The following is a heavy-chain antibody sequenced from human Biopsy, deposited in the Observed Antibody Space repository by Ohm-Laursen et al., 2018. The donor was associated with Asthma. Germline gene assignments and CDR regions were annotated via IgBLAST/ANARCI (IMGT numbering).Heavy chain of an antibody. J-gene: IGHJ6*02. CDR2: ISWNSGHI. V-gene: IGHV3-9*01. CDR1: GFSLDDYA. D-gene: IGHD4-17*01. CDR3: ARDFGAGDSDGDDLTLTHYYGMDV. Sequence: SSLRLSCTASGFSLDDYAMYWVRQAPGKGLEWVSVISWNSGHIAYADSVKGRFTISRDTAKNSLYLQMNNLRVEDTAFYYCARDFGAGDSDGDDLTLTHYYGMDVWGQGTTVTVSS.